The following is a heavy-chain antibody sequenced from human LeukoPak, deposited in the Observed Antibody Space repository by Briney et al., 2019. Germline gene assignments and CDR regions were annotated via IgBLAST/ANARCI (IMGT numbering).Heavy chain of an antibody. CDR3: AREASGTCGGDCYLDY. D-gene: IGHD2-21*02. V-gene: IGHV1-2*04. Sequence: ASVKVSCKASGYTITSYYMHWVRQAPGQGLEWMGWINPNSGGTNYAQKFQGWVTMTRDTSISTAYMELSRLRSDDTAVYYCAREASGTCGGDCYLDYWGQGTLVTVSS. CDR1: GYTITSYY. CDR2: INPNSGGT. J-gene: IGHJ4*02.